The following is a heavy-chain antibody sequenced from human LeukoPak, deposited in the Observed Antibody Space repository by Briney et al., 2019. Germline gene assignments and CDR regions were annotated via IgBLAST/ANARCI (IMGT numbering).Heavy chain of an antibody. J-gene: IGHJ3*02. Sequence: GGSLRLSCAASGFTFSSYGMNWVRQAPGKGLEWVSYISSSGSTIYYADSVKGRFTISRDNAKNSLYLQMNSLRAEDTAVYYCARASMIVVVITDHDAFDIWGQGTMVTVSS. D-gene: IGHD3-22*01. CDR1: GFTFSSYG. CDR2: ISSSGSTI. V-gene: IGHV3-48*03. CDR3: ARASMIVVVITDHDAFDI.